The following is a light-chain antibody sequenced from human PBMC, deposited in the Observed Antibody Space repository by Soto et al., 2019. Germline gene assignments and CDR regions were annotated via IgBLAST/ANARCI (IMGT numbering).Light chain of an antibody. CDR3: QQYSSLYT. Sequence: EIVLTQSPGTLSLSPGERATLSCRASQSIYNRYLAWYQQKPGQAPRLLIYGASSRAAGIPDRFSGSGSGPDFTLTISRLEPEDFAVYYCQQYSSLYTFGQGTKLEIK. V-gene: IGKV3-20*01. J-gene: IGKJ2*01. CDR2: GAS. CDR1: QSIYNRY.